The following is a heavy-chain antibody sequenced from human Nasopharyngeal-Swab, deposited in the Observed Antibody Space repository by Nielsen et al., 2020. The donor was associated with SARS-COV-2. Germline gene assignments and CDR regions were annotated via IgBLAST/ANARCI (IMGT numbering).Heavy chain of an antibody. J-gene: IGHJ6*02. D-gene: IGHD6-19*01. CDR1: GGTFSSYA. CDR2: IIPILGIA. V-gene: IGHV1-69*04. CDR3: ARIAVAGLGYYYYGMDV. Sequence: SVKVSCKASGGTFSSYATSWVRQAPGQGLEWMGRIIPILGIANYAQKFQGRVTITADKSTSTAYMELSSLRSEDTAVYYCARIAVAGLGYYYYGMDVWGQGTTVTVSS.